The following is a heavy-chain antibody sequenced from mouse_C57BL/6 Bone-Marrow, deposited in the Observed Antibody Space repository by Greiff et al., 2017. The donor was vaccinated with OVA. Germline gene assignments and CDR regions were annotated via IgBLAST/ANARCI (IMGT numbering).Heavy chain of an antibody. V-gene: IGHV2-5*01. Sequence: VKLQESGPGLVQPSQSLSITCTVSGFSLTSYGVHWVRQSPGKGLEWLGVIWRGGSTDYNAAFMSRLSITKDNSKSQVFFKMNSLQADDTAIYYCAKNEGLRRRAWFAYWGQGTLVTVSA. CDR2: IWRGGST. CDR3: AKNEGLRRRAWFAY. CDR1: GFSLTSYG. D-gene: IGHD2-2*01. J-gene: IGHJ3*01.